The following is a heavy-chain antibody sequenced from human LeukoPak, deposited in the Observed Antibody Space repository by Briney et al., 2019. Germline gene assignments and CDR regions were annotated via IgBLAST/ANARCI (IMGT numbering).Heavy chain of an antibody. Sequence: PSEALSLTCTVSGGSISSYYWSWIRQPAGKGLEWIGRIYTSESTNYNPSLKSRVTMSVDTSKNQFSLKLSSVTAADTAVYYCAASILEWLSYALHLDYWGQGTLVTVSS. V-gene: IGHV4-4*07. CDR2: IYTSEST. CDR1: GGSISSYY. CDR3: AASILEWLSYALHLDY. D-gene: IGHD3-3*01. J-gene: IGHJ4*02.